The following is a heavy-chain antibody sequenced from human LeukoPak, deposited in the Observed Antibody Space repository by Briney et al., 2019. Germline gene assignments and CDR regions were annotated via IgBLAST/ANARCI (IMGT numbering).Heavy chain of an antibody. CDR3: ARSLWPEDS. Sequence: PGGTLRLSCAASGFTFTDYYISWLRQAPGNGLEWVASINQDGSTKIYVNSVKCRFTISRDNAKESVYLQMDSLPADDTAVYHCARSLWPEDSWGQGTQVTVSS. V-gene: IGHV3-7*01. J-gene: IGHJ4*02. CDR2: INQDGSTK. CDR1: GFTFTDYY. D-gene: IGHD1-14*01.